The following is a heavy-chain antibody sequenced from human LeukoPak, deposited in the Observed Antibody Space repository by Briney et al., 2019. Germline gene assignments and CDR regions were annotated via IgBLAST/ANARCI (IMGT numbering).Heavy chain of an antibody. V-gene: IGHV3-23*01. J-gene: IGHJ6*03. CDR3: VKGLYSSSSRGVYMDV. D-gene: IGHD6-6*01. Sequence: GGSLRLSCVASGFKFSSYAMSWVPRAPGKGLGWVAYISASGGRTYYADSVRGRFTISGDSSENTVDLQMNSLRADDTAIYYCVKGLYSSSSRGVYMDVWGKGTTVTVSS. CDR2: ISASGGRT. CDR1: GFKFSSYA.